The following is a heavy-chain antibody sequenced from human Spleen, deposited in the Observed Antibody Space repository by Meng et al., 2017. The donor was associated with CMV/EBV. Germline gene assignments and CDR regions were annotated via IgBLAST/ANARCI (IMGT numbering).Heavy chain of an antibody. CDR1: GYTFTSYG. CDR2: ISAYNGNT. CDR3: ARVEPIVVVPAADVANYYYYGMDV. Sequence: ASVKVSCKPSGYTFTSYGISWVRQAPGQGLEWMGWISAYNGNTNYAQKLQGRVTLTTGTSTNTAYMELRSLRSDDTAVYYCARVEPIVVVPAADVANYYYYGMDVWGQGTTVTVSS. D-gene: IGHD2-2*01. V-gene: IGHV1-18*01. J-gene: IGHJ6*02.